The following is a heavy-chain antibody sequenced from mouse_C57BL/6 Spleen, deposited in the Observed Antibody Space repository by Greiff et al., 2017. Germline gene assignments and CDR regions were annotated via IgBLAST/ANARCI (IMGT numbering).Heavy chain of an antibody. D-gene: IGHD1-1*02. CDR2: IHPNSCST. CDR1: GYTFTSYW. V-gene: IGHV1-64*01. CDR3: ARPSYGYYAMDY. Sequence: QVQLQQPGAELVKPGASVKLSCKASGYTFTSYWMPWVKQRPGQGLEWIGMIHPNSCSTNYNEKFKSKATLTVDKSSSTAYMQLSSLTSEDSAVYYCARPSYGYYAMDYWGQGTSVTVSS. J-gene: IGHJ4*01.